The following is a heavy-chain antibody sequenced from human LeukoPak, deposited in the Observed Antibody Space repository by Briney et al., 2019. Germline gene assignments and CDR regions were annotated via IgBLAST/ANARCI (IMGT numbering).Heavy chain of an antibody. Sequence: GGSLRLSCAASGFTFSSYAMHWVRQAPGKGLEWVAVISYDGSNKYYADSVKGRFTISRDNSKNTLSLQMNSLTAEDTAVYYCATGQKYYYYYMDVWGKGTTVTVSS. J-gene: IGHJ6*03. CDR1: GFTFSSYA. CDR2: ISYDGSNK. CDR3: ATGQKYYYYYMDV. V-gene: IGHV3-30*04.